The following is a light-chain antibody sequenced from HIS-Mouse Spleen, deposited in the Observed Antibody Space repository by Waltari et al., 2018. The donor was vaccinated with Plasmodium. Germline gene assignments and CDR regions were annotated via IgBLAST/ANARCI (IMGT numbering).Light chain of an antibody. CDR1: ALPKPY. CDR3: QSADSSGTYQV. V-gene: IGLV3-25*03. CDR2: KDS. J-gene: IGLJ2*01. Sequence: SYELTQPPSVSVSPGQTARITCSGDALPKPYAYWYQQKPGQAPVRVVYKDSERPSGIPERVSGASSGTTVTLTISGGQAEDEADYYCQSADSSGTYQVFGGGTKLTV.